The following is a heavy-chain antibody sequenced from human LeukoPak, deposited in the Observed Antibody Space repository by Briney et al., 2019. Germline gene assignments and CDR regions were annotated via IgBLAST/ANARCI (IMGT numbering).Heavy chain of an antibody. J-gene: IGHJ1*01. CDR2: IRIKTLGETT. CDR3: TRNYQNEY. V-gene: IGHV3-49*03. Sequence: GGSLRLSCTTSGFTFCDYAMTWIRQAPGKGMEWVGFIRIKTLGETTLYAASVKGRFTISRDDSKGIAYLQMNSLKTEDSAVYYCTRNYQNEYWGQGTLVTVSS. D-gene: IGHD3-10*01. CDR1: GFTFCDYA.